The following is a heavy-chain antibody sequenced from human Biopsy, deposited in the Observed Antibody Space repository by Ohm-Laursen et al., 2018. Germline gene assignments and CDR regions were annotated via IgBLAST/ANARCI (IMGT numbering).Heavy chain of an antibody. J-gene: IGHJ2*01. V-gene: IGHV4-59*01. Sequence: TLSLTCTASGDSISSYYWRWIRQPPAKGLQWIGYVYYTGSTDYNPSLQSRVTISDDPSQHHFSLRLRSVTPADTAIYYCARDRGYYSDRTVPGYFDLWGRGTLVTVSS. CDR1: GDSISSYY. CDR3: ARDRGYYSDRTVPGYFDL. CDR2: VYYTGST. D-gene: IGHD3-22*01.